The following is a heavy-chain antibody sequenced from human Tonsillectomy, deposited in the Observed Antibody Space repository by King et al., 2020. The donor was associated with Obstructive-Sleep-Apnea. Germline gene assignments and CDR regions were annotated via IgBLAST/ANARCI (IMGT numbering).Heavy chain of an antibody. J-gene: IGHJ6*02. CDR3: ARLGITMVRGVIIRPTYYGMDV. V-gene: IGHV5-10-1*03. D-gene: IGHD3-10*01. Sequence: VQLVESGAEVKKPGESLRISCKGSGYSFTSYWISWVRQMPGKGLEWMGRIDPSDSYTNYSPSFQGHVTISADKSISTAYLQWSSLKASDTAMYYWARLGITMVRGVIIRPTYYGMDVWGQGTTVTVSS. CDR2: IDPSDSYT. CDR1: GYSFTSYW.